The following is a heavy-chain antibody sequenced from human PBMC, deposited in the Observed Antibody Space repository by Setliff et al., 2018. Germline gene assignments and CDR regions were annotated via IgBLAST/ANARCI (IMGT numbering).Heavy chain of an antibody. CDR3: ARLTPMADFDY. Sequence: GESLRLSCAASGFTFSNFWMGWVRQMPGKGLEWMGIIYPGDSDTRYSPSFQGQVTISADKSISTAYLQWSSLEASDTAMYYCARLTPMADFDYWGQGTLVTVSS. V-gene: IGHV5-51*01. D-gene: IGHD5-18*01. J-gene: IGHJ4*02. CDR2: IYPGDSDT. CDR1: GFTFSNFW.